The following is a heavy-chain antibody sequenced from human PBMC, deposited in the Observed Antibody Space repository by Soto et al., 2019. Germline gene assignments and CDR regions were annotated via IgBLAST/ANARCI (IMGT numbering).Heavy chain of an antibody. CDR1: GFSFSSHG. CDR2: IYYDGHKE. J-gene: IGHJ4*02. Sequence: QVQLVESGGGVVQPGRSLRLSCATSGFSFSSHGMHWVRQAPGKGLEWVAVIYYDGHKEDYTDSVKGRFTISRDNAKNTLYLQMNSLRAEDTARYYCARDRSGSSDFFDYWGQGTLVSVSS. V-gene: IGHV3-33*01. CDR3: ARDRSGSSDFFDY. D-gene: IGHD1-26*01.